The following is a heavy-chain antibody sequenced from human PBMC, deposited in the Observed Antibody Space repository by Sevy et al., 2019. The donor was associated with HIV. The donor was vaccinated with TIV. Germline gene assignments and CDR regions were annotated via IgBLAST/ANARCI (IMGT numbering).Heavy chain of an antibody. V-gene: IGHV1-69*13. Sequence: ASVKVSCKASGGTFSSYAISWVRQAPGQGLEWMGGIIPIFGTANYAQKFQGRVTITADESTSTAYMELGSLRSEDTAVYYCARDSLYYYGSGPWGQGTLVTVSS. J-gene: IGHJ5*02. D-gene: IGHD3-10*01. CDR3: ARDSLYYYGSGP. CDR1: GGTFSSYA. CDR2: IIPIFGTA.